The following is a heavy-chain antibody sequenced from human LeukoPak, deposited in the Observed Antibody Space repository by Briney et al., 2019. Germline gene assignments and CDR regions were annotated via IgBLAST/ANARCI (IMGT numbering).Heavy chain of an antibody. CDR2: KFSHDGTT. D-gene: IGHD3-10*01. CDR1: GYSFNSHH. V-gene: IGHV1-46*02. Sequence: ASVKVSCKTSGYSFNSHHVHWVRQAPGQGLEWMGVKFSHDGTTSYTQNFQGRLTMTRDTSTSTVYMELSSLRSEDTAVYYCARDSGNFHYDMDVWGQGTTVIVSS. J-gene: IGHJ6*02. CDR3: ARDSGNFHYDMDV.